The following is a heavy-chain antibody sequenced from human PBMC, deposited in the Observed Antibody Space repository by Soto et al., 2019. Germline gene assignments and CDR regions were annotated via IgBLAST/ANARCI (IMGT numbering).Heavy chain of an antibody. CDR1: GFTFSIYS. Sequence: DVQLVESGGGLVKPGGSLRLSCAASGFTFSIYSMTWVRQAPGKGLEWVASIDSSSNYIYDADAMRGRFTISRDNAKNSVFLEMNSLRADDTAVYYCAREAHFYGRSDVYDIWGQGTMVPVSS. CDR2: IDSSSNYI. D-gene: IGHD3-10*02. J-gene: IGHJ3*02. V-gene: IGHV3-21*01. CDR3: AREAHFYGRSDVYDI.